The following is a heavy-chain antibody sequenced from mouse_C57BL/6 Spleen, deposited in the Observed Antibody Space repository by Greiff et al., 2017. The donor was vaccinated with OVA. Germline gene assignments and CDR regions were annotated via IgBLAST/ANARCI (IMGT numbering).Heavy chain of an antibody. CDR3: ARPSNYRAFAY. V-gene: IGHV1-64*01. J-gene: IGHJ3*01. D-gene: IGHD2-12*01. Sequence: VQLQQPGAELVKPGASVKLSCKASGYTFTSYWMHWVKLRPGQGLEWIGMIHPNSGSTNYNEKLKSKAKLTVEKSSSTAYMQLSSLTSEDSAVYYCARPSNYRAFAYWGQGTLVTVSA. CDR2: IHPNSGST. CDR1: GYTFTSYW.